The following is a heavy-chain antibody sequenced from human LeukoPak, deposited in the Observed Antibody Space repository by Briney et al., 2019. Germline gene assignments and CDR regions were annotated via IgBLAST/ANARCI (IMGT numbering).Heavy chain of an antibody. D-gene: IGHD5-18*01. CDR2: IYYSGST. J-gene: IGHJ4*02. CDR1: GGSISSSSYY. Sequence: SETLSLTCTVSGGSISSSSYYWGWIRQPPGKGLEWIGYIYYSGSTNYNPSLKSRVTISVDTSKNQFSLKLSSVTAADTAVYYCARVVSAYSYGPLDYWGQGTLVTVSS. CDR3: ARVVSAYSYGPLDY. V-gene: IGHV4-61*05.